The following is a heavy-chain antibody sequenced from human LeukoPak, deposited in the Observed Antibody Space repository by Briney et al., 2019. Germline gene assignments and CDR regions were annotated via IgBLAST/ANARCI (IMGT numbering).Heavy chain of an antibody. V-gene: IGHV3-74*01. Sequence: PGGSLRLSCAASGFTFSSYWMHWVRQAPGKGLVWVSRINSDGSSTSYADSVKGRFTISRDNAKNTLYLQMNSLRAEDTAVYYCARDRAEMATIPDYFDYWGQGTLVTVSS. CDR2: INSDGSST. D-gene: IGHD5-24*01. CDR3: ARDRAEMATIPDYFDY. J-gene: IGHJ4*02. CDR1: GFTFSSYW.